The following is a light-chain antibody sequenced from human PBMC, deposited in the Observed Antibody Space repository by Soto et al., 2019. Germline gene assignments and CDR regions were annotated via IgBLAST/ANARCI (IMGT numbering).Light chain of an antibody. V-gene: IGKV3-20*01. Sequence: EIVLTQSPGTLSLSPGERATLSCRASQSVTSNYLAWYQQKPGQAPRLLIYGASSRAPGIPDRFSGSGSGTDFTLTISRLEPEDFAVYYCQQYGSSPTFGQGTKVEIK. CDR3: QQYGSSPT. CDR2: GAS. CDR1: QSVTSNY. J-gene: IGKJ1*01.